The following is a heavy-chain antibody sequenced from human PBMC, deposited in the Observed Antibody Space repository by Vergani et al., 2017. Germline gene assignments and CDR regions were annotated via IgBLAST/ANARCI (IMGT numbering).Heavy chain of an antibody. Sequence: QVQLMQSGPVMKKPGGSLKVSCQASESTFSDYNIHWVRQAPGQGLQWMGWISPKTGDTDYLQRFQDGVTMTGDASTKTVYLKMTRLTSDDTAIYYCAQSWNFGRRDWFDSWGPGTLVTVSS. D-gene: IGHD3-10*01. CDR1: ESTFSDYN. V-gene: IGHV1-2*02. CDR3: AQSWNFGRRDWFDS. J-gene: IGHJ5*01. CDR2: ISPKTGDT.